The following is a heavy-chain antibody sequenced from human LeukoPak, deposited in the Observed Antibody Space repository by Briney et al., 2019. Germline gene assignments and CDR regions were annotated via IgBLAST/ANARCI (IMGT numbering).Heavy chain of an antibody. Sequence: ASVKVSCKASGYTFTGYYMHWVRQAPGQGLEWMGRINPNSGGTNFAQKFQGRVTMTRDTSISTAYMELSRLRSDDTAVYYCARCGNGYNWEDAFDIWGQGTMVTVSS. CDR3: ARCGNGYNWEDAFDI. CDR1: GYTFTGYY. CDR2: INPNSGGT. J-gene: IGHJ3*02. D-gene: IGHD5-24*01. V-gene: IGHV1-2*06.